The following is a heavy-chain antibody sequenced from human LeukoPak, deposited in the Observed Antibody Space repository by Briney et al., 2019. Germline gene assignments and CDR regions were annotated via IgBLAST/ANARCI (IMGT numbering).Heavy chain of an antibody. CDR3: ARDYGSHGEYFDY. CDR1: GFTFSSYN. V-gene: IGHV3-48*01. J-gene: IGHJ4*02. D-gene: IGHD3-10*01. CDR2: ISSSGNTI. Sequence: GGSLRLSCAASGFTFSSYNMNWVRQAPGKGLEWLSYISSSGNTIYYADSVKGRFSISRDTAKNSVYLQMNSLIGEDAAVDHCARDYGSHGEYFDYWGQGTLVTVSS.